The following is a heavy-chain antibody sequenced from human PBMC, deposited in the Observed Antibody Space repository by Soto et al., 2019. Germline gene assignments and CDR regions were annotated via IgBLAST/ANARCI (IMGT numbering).Heavy chain of an antibody. Sequence: QVQLVQSGAEVKKPGASVKVSCKASGYTFTSYGISWVRQAPGQGLEWMGRISAYNGNTNYAQKLQGRVTMTTDTSTSTAYMELRSLRSDDTAVYYCARKDYYDSSGYRRDFDYWGQGTLVTVSS. D-gene: IGHD3-22*01. CDR1: GYTFTSYG. V-gene: IGHV1-18*01. CDR3: ARKDYYDSSGYRRDFDY. J-gene: IGHJ4*02. CDR2: ISAYNGNT.